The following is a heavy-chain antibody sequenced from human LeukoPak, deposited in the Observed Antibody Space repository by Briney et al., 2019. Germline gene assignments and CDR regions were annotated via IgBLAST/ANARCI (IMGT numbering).Heavy chain of an antibody. J-gene: IGHJ4*02. D-gene: IGHD2-15*01. CDR3: ASLVGYCSGGSCYSGNFDY. CDR2: IYYSGST. CDR1: GGSISSSSYY. Sequence: SETLSLTCTVSGGSISSSSYYWGWIRQPPGKGVEWVGGIYYSGSTYYNPSLKSRVTISVDTSTNQFSLKLSSVTAADTAVYYCASLVGYCSGGSCYSGNFDYWGQGTLVTVSS. V-gene: IGHV4-39*01.